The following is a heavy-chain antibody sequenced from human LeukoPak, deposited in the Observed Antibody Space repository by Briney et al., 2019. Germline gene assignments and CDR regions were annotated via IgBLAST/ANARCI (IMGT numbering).Heavy chain of an antibody. CDR3: ARYIHPQGLIGYAMDV. V-gene: IGHV1-69*04. D-gene: IGHD2-15*01. Sequence: SVKVSCKASGGPFNSYAINWVRQAPGQGLEWMGRIIVILGKVNYAQKFQGRLTITADKSTRTAYMDLNNLASEDTAIYFCARYIHPQGLIGYAMDVWGQGTTVIVSS. CDR1: GGPFNSYA. J-gene: IGHJ6*02. CDR2: IIVILGKV.